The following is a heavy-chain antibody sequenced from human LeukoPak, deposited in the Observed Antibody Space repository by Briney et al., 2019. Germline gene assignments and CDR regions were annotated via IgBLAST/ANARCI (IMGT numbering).Heavy chain of an antibody. CDR3: ATTGILFGVDPFDY. Sequence: ASVKVSCKATGCTFTSYAMHWVRQAPGQRLEWMGWINAGNGNTKYSQEFQGRVTITRDTSASTAYMELSSLRSEDTAVYYCATTGILFGVDPFDYWGQGTLVTVSS. J-gene: IGHJ4*02. V-gene: IGHV1-3*03. D-gene: IGHD3-3*01. CDR1: GCTFTSYA. CDR2: INAGNGNT.